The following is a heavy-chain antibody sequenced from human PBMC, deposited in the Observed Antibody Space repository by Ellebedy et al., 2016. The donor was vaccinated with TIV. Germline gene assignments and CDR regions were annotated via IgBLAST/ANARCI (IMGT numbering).Heavy chain of an antibody. CDR2: ISSSSSYI. Sequence: GESLKISCAASGFTFSGYSMHWVRQAPGKGLEWVSSISSSSSYIYYADSVRGRFTISRDNAKNSLYLQMNSLRAEDTAVYYCARLNWGRFAFDFWGQGTLVTVSS. CDR1: GFTFSGYS. CDR3: ARLNWGRFAFDF. J-gene: IGHJ5*01. V-gene: IGHV3-21*01. D-gene: IGHD7-27*01.